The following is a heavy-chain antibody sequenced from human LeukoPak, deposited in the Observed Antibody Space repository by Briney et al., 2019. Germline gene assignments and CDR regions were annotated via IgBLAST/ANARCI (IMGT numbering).Heavy chain of an antibody. D-gene: IGHD1-26*01. CDR2: ISAYNGNT. V-gene: IGHV1-18*01. CDR3: ASSGSYLGYFDY. J-gene: IGHJ4*02. CDR1: GYTFTSYG. Sequence: ASVKGSCKASGYTFTSYGISWVRHDPVQGLEWMGWISAYNGNTNYAQKLQGRVTMTTDTSTSTAYMELRSLRSDDTAVYYCASSGSYLGYFDYWGQGTLVTVSS.